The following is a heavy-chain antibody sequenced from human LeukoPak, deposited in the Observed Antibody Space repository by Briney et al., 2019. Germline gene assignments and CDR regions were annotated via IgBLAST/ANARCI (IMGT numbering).Heavy chain of an antibody. CDR2: ISSSGSTI. CDR1: GFTFSDYY. J-gene: IGHJ4*02. CDR3: AREFEYCSSTSCYTLDY. Sequence: GGSLRLSCAASGFTFSDYYMSWLRQAPGKGLEWVSYISSSGSTIYYADSVKGRFTISRDNAKNSLYLQMNSLRAEDTAVYYCAREFEYCSSTSCYTLDYWGQGTLVTVSS. V-gene: IGHV3-11*04. D-gene: IGHD2-2*02.